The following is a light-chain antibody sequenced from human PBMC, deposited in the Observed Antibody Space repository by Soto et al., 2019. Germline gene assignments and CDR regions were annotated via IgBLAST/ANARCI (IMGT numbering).Light chain of an antibody. CDR1: QSVSSN. Sequence: EIVLTQSPATLSLSPGERATLSCRASQSVSSNLAWYQQKPCQAPRLLSYDAPNRATCIPARFSGSGSGTAFTLTISTLEPEDFEVYYCQLLSNWPPSITFGQGTRLEIK. V-gene: IGKV3-11*01. CDR3: QLLSNWPPSIT. CDR2: DAP. J-gene: IGKJ5*01.